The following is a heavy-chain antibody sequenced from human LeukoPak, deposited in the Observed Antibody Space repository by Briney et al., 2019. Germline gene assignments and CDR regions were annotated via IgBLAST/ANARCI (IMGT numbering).Heavy chain of an antibody. CDR2: ISGSGGNT. CDR1: GFTFNNYG. J-gene: IGHJ4*02. V-gene: IGHV3-23*01. D-gene: IGHD6-19*01. CDR3: AKGRTEGGTLALDY. Sequence: PGGSLRLSCVVSGFTFNNYGMTWVRQAPGKGPEWVSGISGSGGNTYYTDSVRGRLSISRDNSKNTLYLQVNSLRAEDTAVYYCAKGRTEGGTLALDYWGQGTLVTVSS.